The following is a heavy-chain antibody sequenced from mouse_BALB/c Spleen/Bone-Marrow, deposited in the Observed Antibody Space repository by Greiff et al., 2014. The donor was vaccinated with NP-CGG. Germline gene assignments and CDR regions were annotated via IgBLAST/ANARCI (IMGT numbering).Heavy chain of an antibody. CDR3: TRLSLLRGYFDC. Sequence: QVQLQQSGAELVKPGTSVKLSCKASGYTFTSYYIYWVKQRPGQGLKWIGEINPSNGGTNFNEKFKSKATLTVDKSSSTAYMQLSSLTSEDSAVYYCTRLSLLRGYFDCWGQGTTLTVSS. J-gene: IGHJ2*01. CDR2: INPSNGGT. D-gene: IGHD1-2*01. CDR1: GYTFTSYY. V-gene: IGHV1S81*02.